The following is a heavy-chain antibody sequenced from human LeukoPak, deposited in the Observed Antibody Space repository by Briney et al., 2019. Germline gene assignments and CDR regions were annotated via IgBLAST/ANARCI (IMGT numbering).Heavy chain of an antibody. D-gene: IGHD5-24*01. CDR2: IDPSDSYT. V-gene: IGHV5-10-1*01. CDR3: ARSSRDGYKTIDC. Sequence: PGESLKISCKGSGYSFTSYWISWVRQMPEKGLEWMGRIDPSDSYTNYSPSFQGHVTISTDKSINTAYLQWSSLKASDTAMYYCARSSRDGYKTIDCWGQGTLVTVSS. J-gene: IGHJ4*02. CDR1: GYSFTSYW.